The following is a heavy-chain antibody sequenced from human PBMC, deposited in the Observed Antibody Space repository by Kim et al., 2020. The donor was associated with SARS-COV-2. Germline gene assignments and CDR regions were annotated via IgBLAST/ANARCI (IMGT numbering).Heavy chain of an antibody. J-gene: IGHJ4*02. CDR2: INPTNGNR. CDR1: GFSFTNFY. D-gene: IGHD5-12*01. Sequence: ASVKVSCKASGFSFTNFYMHWVRQAPGQGLEWMGLINPTNGNRWYAQKFQGRVTMTGATSTNTIYMELNSLKSDDSALYYCTRMASSGSFDYWGQGTLVT. V-gene: IGHV1-46*03. CDR3: TRMASSGSFDY.